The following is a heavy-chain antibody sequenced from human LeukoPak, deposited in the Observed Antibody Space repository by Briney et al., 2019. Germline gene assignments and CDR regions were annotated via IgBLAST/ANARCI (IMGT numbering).Heavy chain of an antibody. J-gene: IGHJ5*02. Sequence: SETLSLTCTVSGGSISSSSYYWGWIRQPPGKGLEWIGSIYYSGSTYYNPSLKSRVTISVDTSKNQFSLKLSSVTAADTAVYYCARMKSGSYWFDPWGQGTLVTVSS. CDR1: GGSISSSSYY. V-gene: IGHV4-39*07. D-gene: IGHD1-26*01. CDR3: ARMKSGSYWFDP. CDR2: IYYSGST.